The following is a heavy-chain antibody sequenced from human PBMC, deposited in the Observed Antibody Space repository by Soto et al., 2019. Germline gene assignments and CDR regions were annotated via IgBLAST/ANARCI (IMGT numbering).Heavy chain of an antibody. V-gene: IGHV1-2*02. J-gene: IGHJ3*02. D-gene: IGHD1-26*01. CDR1: GYTFTGYY. CDR3: AGDLWFTGGSYYEQAFDI. Sequence: QVQLVQSGAEVKKPGASVKVSCKASGYTFTGYYMHWVRQAPGQGLEWMGWINPNSGGTNYAQKFQGRIPMTRDTSISTAYMELSRLRSDDTAVYYCAGDLWFTGGSYYEQAFDIWGQGTMVTVSS. CDR2: INPNSGGT.